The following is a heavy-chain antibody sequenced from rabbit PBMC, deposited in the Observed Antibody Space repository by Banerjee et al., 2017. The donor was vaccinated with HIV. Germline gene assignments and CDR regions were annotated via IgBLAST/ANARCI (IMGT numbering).Heavy chain of an antibody. CDR1: GFDLSSYYY. V-gene: IGHV1S45*01. J-gene: IGHJ4*01. CDR3: VSYDDYGDRNL. Sequence: QQQLEESGGGLVKPGGTLTLTCKASGFDLSSYYYMCWVRQAPGKGLEWIGCIYTGSGSTYYASWAKGRLTISKTSSTTVTLQMTSLTAADTATYFCVSYDDYGDRNLWGPGTLVTVS. D-gene: IGHD2-1*01. CDR2: IYTGSGST.